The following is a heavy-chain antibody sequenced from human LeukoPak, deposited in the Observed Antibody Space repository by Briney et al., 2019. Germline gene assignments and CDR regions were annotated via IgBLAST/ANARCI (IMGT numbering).Heavy chain of an antibody. Sequence: PGGSLRLSCAASGFTFSSYWMHWVRQAPGKGLVWVSYISSDGRSSDYADSVKGRFTISRDDGKNTLSLQMNSLSAEDTAVYCCARANAVNDGRNIGHWGQGTLVTVSS. CDR1: GFTFSSYW. D-gene: IGHD1-1*01. J-gene: IGHJ4*02. CDR2: ISSDGRSS. V-gene: IGHV3-74*01. CDR3: ARANAVNDGRNIGH.